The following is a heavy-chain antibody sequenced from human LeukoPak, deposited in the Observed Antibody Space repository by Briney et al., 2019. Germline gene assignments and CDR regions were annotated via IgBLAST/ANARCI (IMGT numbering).Heavy chain of an antibody. D-gene: IGHD4-17*01. J-gene: IGHJ4*02. CDR2: IYSGGST. CDR1: GFTVSSNY. V-gene: IGHV3-53*01. CDR3: AKARRTTVTPVDY. Sequence: GGSPRLSCAASGFTVSSNYMSWVRQAPGKGLEWVSVIYSGGSTYYADSVKGRFTISRDNSKNTLFLQMDSLRAADTAVYYCAKARRTTVTPVDYWGQGTLVTVSS.